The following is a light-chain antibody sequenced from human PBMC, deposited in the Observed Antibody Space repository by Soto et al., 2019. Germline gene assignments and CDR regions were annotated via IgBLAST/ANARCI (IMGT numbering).Light chain of an antibody. Sequence: QSVLTQPRSVSGSPGQSVTLSCTGTSSDVGGYHYVSWYQHHPGKAPKIIIYDVNKRPSGVPDRFSGSKSGYTASLTISGLQAEDEADYYCCSYTTSDTRVFGTGTKLTVL. V-gene: IGLV2-11*01. CDR3: CSYTTSDTRV. CDR2: DVN. J-gene: IGLJ1*01. CDR1: SSDVGGYHY.